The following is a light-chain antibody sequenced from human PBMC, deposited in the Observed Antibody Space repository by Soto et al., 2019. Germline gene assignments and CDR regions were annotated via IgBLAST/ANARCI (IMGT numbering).Light chain of an antibody. Sequence: EIVRTQYPATLSVSPGERSTLSCMASQSVSSNLAWYQQKPGQAPRLLIYGASTRATGIPARFSGSGSGTEFTLTISSLQSEDFAVYYCQQSNNWPPITVGPGTRLDIK. CDR2: GAS. J-gene: IGKJ5*01. CDR1: QSVSSN. V-gene: IGKV3-15*01. CDR3: QQSNNWPPIT.